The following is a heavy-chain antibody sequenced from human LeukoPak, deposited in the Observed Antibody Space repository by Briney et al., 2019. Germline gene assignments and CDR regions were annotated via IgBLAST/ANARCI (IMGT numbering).Heavy chain of an antibody. V-gene: IGHV4-61*01. J-gene: IGHJ6*02. CDR1: GGSVSSGSYY. CDR3: AKDKGYYGMDV. Sequence: SETLSLTCTVSGGSVSSGSYYWSWIRQPPGKGLEWIGYIYYSGSTNYNPSLKSRVTISVDTSKNQFSLKLSSVTAADTAVYYCAKDKGYYGMDVWGQGTTVTVSS. CDR2: IYYSGST.